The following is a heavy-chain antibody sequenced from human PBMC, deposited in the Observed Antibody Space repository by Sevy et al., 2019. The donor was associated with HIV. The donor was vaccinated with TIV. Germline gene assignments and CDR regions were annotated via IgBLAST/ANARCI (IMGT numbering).Heavy chain of an antibody. CDR2: IKQDGSEK. CDR1: GFTFSSYW. CDR3: ARDNAPYRSSWNTYYYYGMDV. Sequence: GGSLRLSCAASGFTFSSYWMSWVRQAPGTGLEWVANIKQDGSEKYYVDSVKGRFTISRDNAKNSLYLQMNILRAEDMAVYYCARDNAPYRSSWNTYYYYGMDVWGQRTTVTVSS. V-gene: IGHV3-7*03. J-gene: IGHJ6*02. D-gene: IGHD6-13*01.